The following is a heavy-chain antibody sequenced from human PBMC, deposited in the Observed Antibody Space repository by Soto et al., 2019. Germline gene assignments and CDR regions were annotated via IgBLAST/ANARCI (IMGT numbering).Heavy chain of an antibody. J-gene: IGHJ4*02. CDR2: IIPIFGTA. D-gene: IGHD5-12*01. CDR1: GGTFSSYA. CDR3: WRQGSIRGDGYNAY. V-gene: IGHV1-69*06. Sequence: QVQLVQSGAEVKKPGSSVKVSCKASGGTFSSYAISWVRQAPGQGLEWMGGIIPIFGTANYAQKFQGRVTITADKSTSTAYMELSSLRCEDKAVYYWWRQGSIRGDGYNAYWGQGTLVTVSS.